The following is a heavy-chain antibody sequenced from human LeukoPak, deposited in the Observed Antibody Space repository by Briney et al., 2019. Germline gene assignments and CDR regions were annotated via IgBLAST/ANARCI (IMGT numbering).Heavy chain of an antibody. J-gene: IGHJ4*02. V-gene: IGHV3-7*03. CDR1: GLTIRNYW. CDR3: AGAGLDY. Sequence: GGSLRLSCEASGLTIRNYWMSWARQAPGKGLEWVANIKQDGSEKHYVDPVKGRFTISRDNTKNSLYLQMNSLRAEDTAVYYCAGAGLDYWGQGTLVTASS. CDR2: IKQDGSEK.